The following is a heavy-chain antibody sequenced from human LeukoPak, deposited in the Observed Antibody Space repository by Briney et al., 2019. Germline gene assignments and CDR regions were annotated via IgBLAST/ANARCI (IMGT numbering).Heavy chain of an antibody. CDR1: GGSISSYY. CDR3: ARACDFWSGYYYYYYMDV. D-gene: IGHD3-3*01. V-gene: IGHV4-4*07. J-gene: IGHJ6*03. Sequence: SETLSLTCTVSGGSISSYYWSWIRQPAGKGLEWIGRIYTSGSTSYNPSLKSRVTMSVDTSKNQFSLKLSSVTAADTAVYYCARACDFWSGYYYYYYMDVWGKGTTVTVS. CDR2: IYTSGST.